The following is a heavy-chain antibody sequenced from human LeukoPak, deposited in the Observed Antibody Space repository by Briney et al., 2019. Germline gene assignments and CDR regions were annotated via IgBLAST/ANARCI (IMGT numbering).Heavy chain of an antibody. CDR3: ARGTDDAFDI. D-gene: IGHD1/OR15-1a*01. V-gene: IGHV4-59*12. Sequence: SETLSLTCTVSGGSISSYYWSWIRQPPGKGLEWIGYIYYSGSTNYNPSLKSRVTISVDRSKNQFSLKLSSVTAADTAVYYCARGTDDAFDIWGQGTMVTVSS. CDR2: IYYSGST. CDR1: GGSISSYY. J-gene: IGHJ3*02.